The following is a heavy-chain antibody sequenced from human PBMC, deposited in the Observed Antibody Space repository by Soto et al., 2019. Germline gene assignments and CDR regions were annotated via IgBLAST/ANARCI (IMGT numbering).Heavy chain of an antibody. CDR2: ISAYNGNT. V-gene: IGHV1-18*01. D-gene: IGHD1-26*01. Sequence: QVQLVQSGAEVKKPGASVKVSCKASGYTFTSYGISWVRQAPGQGLEWMGWISAYNGNTNYAQKLQGRVTMTTDTSASPAYRGLRSLRSDDTAVYYCARASGSAYWFDPWGQGTLVTVSS. J-gene: IGHJ5*02. CDR1: GYTFTSYG. CDR3: ARASGSAYWFDP.